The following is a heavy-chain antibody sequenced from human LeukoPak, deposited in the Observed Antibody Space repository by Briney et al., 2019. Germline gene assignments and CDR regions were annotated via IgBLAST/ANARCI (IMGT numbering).Heavy chain of an antibody. J-gene: IGHJ3*02. Sequence: ASVKVSCKASGYTFISYEINWVRQATGQGFEWMGWMNPNSGNTGYAQKFQGRVTITRDTSINTAYMELSSLRSEDTAVYYCARRFSSSSYFVAFDIWGQGTMVTVSS. CDR2: MNPNSGNT. V-gene: IGHV1-8*03. CDR1: GYTFISYE. D-gene: IGHD6-6*01. CDR3: ARRFSSSSYFVAFDI.